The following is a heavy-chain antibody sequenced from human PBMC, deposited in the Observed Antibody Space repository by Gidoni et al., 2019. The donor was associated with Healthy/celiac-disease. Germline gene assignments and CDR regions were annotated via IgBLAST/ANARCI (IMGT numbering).Heavy chain of an antibody. J-gene: IGHJ3*02. CDR1: GGSFSGYY. Sequence: QVQLQQWGAGLLKPSETLSLTCAVYGGSFSGYYWSWIRQPPRKGLEWIGEINHSGSTNYNPSLKSRVTISVDTSKNQFSLKLSSVTAADTAVYYCARASGSLPLYAFDIWGQGTMVTVSS. CDR2: INHSGST. CDR3: ARASGSLPLYAFDI. D-gene: IGHD3-10*01. V-gene: IGHV4-34*01.